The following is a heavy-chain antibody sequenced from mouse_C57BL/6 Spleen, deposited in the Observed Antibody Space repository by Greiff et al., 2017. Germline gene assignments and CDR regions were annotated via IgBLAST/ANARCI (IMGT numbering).Heavy chain of an antibody. D-gene: IGHD1-3*01. V-gene: IGHV1-50*01. Sequence: QVQLQQPGAELVKPGASVKLSCKASGYTFTSYWMQWVKQRPGQGLEWIGDIDPSDSYTNYNQKFKGKATLTVDTSSSTAYMQLSSLTSEDSAVYYCAREGLMYDFDYWGQGTTLTVSS. CDR3: AREGLMYDFDY. CDR2: IDPSDSYT. CDR1: GYTFTSYW. J-gene: IGHJ2*01.